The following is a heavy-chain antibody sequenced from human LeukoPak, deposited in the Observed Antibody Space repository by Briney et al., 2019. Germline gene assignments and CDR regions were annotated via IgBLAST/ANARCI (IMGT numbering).Heavy chain of an antibody. CDR3: AKTPYLYDSRGYYTEDY. Sequence: GGSLRLSCAASGFTFSSYAMSWVRQAPGKGLECISGFSGSGGSTYYADSVKGRFTISRDNSKNTLFLQMNSLRAEDTAVYYCAKTPYLYDSRGYYTEDYWGQGTLVTVSS. D-gene: IGHD3-22*01. CDR1: GFTFSSYA. CDR2: FSGSGGST. V-gene: IGHV3-23*01. J-gene: IGHJ4*02.